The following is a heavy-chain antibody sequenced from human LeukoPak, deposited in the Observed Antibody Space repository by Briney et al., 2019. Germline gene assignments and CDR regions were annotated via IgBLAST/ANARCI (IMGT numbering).Heavy chain of an antibody. CDR1: GYTFTGYY. J-gene: IGHJ4*02. CDR2: ISAYNGNT. D-gene: IGHD6-13*01. V-gene: IGHV1-18*04. Sequence: ASVKVSCKASGYTFTGYYMHWVRQAPGQGLEWMGWISAYNGNTNYAQKLQGRVTMTTDTSTSTAYMELRSLRSDDTAVYYCARVHDLYSSSWYYFDYWGQGTLVIVSS. CDR3: ARVHDLYSSSWYYFDY.